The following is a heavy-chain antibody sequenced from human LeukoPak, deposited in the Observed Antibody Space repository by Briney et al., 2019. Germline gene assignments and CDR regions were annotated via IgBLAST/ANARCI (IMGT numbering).Heavy chain of an antibody. J-gene: IGHJ3*02. D-gene: IGHD3-10*01. Sequence: GGSLRLSCAASRFTFSNYGMHWVRQAPGKGLEWVALISFDGDNKYFADSVKGRFTISRDNSKNTLYLQMNSLRAEDTAVYYCAKGRGAFDIWGQGTMVTVSS. CDR3: AKGRGAFDI. V-gene: IGHV3-30*18. CDR1: RFTFSNYG. CDR2: ISFDGDNK.